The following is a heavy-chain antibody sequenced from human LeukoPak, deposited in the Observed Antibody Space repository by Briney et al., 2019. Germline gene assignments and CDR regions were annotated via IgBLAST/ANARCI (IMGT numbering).Heavy chain of an antibody. CDR3: ATFPGVGATHYYFDY. J-gene: IGHJ4*02. CDR1: GYTLTELS. D-gene: IGHD1-26*01. V-gene: IGHV1-24*01. CDR2: FDPEDGET. Sequence: ASMKVSCKVSGYTLTELSMHWVRQAPGKGLEWMGGFDPEDGETIYAQKFQGRVTMTEDTSTDTAYMELSSLRSEDTAVYYCATFPGVGATHYYFDYWGQGTLVTVSS.